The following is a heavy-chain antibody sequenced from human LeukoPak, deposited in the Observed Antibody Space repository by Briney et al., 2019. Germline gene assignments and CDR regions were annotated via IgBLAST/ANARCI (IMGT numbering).Heavy chain of an antibody. CDR1: GFTFSSYE. V-gene: IGHV3-48*03. CDR3: ARDIPLYGGNSELADY. J-gene: IGHJ4*02. Sequence: GGSLRLSCAASGFTFSSYEMNWVRQAPGKGLEWVSYISSSGSTIYYADSVKGRFTISRDNAKNSLYLQMNSLRAEDTAVYYCARDIPLYGGNSELADYWGQGTLVTVSS. D-gene: IGHD4-23*01. CDR2: ISSSGSTI.